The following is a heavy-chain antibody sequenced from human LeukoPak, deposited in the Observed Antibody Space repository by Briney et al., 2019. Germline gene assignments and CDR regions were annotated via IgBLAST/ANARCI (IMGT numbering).Heavy chain of an antibody. CDR3: ARDRSITIFGVVITGFDY. V-gene: IGHV1-18*01. Sequence: ASVKVSCKASGYTFTSYGISWVRQAPGQGLAWMGWISAYNGNTNYAQKLQGRVTMTTDTSTSTAYMELRSLRSDDTAVYYCARDRSITIFGVVITGFDYWGQGTLVTVSS. CDR2: ISAYNGNT. CDR1: GYTFTSYG. D-gene: IGHD3-3*01. J-gene: IGHJ4*02.